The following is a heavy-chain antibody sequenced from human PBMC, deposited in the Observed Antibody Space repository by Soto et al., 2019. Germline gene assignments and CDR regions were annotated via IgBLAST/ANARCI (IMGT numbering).Heavy chain of an antibody. Sequence: QVKRVQSGAEVKKPGASVKVSCKASGYTFTTNGISWVRQVPGQGLEWMGWVRGDNGHTNYAQSLQGRVTMTTDTSTNTAYMELRSLRSDDTAVYYCARDLGYCRSGTCYREWFDPWGQGTLVTVSS. V-gene: IGHV1-18*01. D-gene: IGHD2-15*01. CDR1: GYTFTTNG. CDR3: ARDLGYCRSGTCYREWFDP. CDR2: VRGDNGHT. J-gene: IGHJ5*02.